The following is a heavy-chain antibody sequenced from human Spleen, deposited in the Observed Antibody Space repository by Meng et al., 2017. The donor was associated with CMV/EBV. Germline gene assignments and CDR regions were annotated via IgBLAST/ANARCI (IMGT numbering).Heavy chain of an antibody. CDR1: GFTFSSYW. CDR3: AKDPFGELLSAGIDY. J-gene: IGHJ4*02. CDR2: IKQDGSEK. Sequence: LKISCAASGFTFSSYWMSWVRQAPGKGLEWVANIKQDGSEKYYVDSVKGRFTISRDNAKNSLYLQMNSLRAEDTAVYYCAKDPFGELLSAGIDYWGQGTLVTVSS. V-gene: IGHV3-7*01. D-gene: IGHD3-10*01.